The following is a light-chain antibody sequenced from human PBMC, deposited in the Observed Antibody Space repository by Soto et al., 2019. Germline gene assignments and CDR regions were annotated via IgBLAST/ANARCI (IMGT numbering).Light chain of an antibody. J-gene: IGLJ2*01. CDR1: TSNIGRNF. V-gene: IGLV1-47*01. Sequence: QSVLTQPPSASGTPGQTVTISCSGSTSNIGRNFVFWYKQLPEAAPTLLIYRNNQRPSGVPDRVSGSKSGTSASLAISGLRSEDEADYYCATWDDSLSGVVFGGWTQLTVL. CDR2: RNN. CDR3: ATWDDSLSGVV.